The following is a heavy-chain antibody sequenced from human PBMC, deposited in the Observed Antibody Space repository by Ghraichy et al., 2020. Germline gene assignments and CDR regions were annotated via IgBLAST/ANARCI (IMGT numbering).Heavy chain of an antibody. J-gene: IGHJ5*02. V-gene: IGHV1-18*01. D-gene: IGHD6-6*01. Sequence: ASVKVSCKASGYTFTSYGISWVRQAPGQGLEWMGWISAYNGDTNYAQKLQGRVTMTTDTSTSTAYMELRSLRSDDTAVYYCARGEYSSSHEVWFDPWGQGTLVTVSS. CDR3: ARGEYSSSHEVWFDP. CDR1: GYTFTSYG. CDR2: ISAYNGDT.